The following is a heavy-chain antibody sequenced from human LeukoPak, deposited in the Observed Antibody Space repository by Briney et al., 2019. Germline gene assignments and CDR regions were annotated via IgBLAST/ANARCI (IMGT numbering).Heavy chain of an antibody. CDR1: GFSFSDHY. D-gene: IGHD7-27*01. CDR2: IRNRADSQTT. V-gene: IGHV3-72*01. J-gene: IGHJ5*01. Sequence: PGGSLRLSCETSGFSFSDHYMDWVRQAPGRGLEWVGRIRNRADSQTTEYAASVNGRFTISRDNSMNSLYLQMNNLKTDDTAVYYCRGALGTTWGSHRLDSWGQGILVTVSS. CDR3: RGALGTTWGSHRLDS.